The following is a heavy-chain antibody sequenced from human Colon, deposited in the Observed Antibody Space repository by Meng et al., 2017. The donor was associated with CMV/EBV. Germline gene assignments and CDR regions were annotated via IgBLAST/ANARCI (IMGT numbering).Heavy chain of an antibody. Sequence: QVLLVQSGAAVKKPGASLKVSCKASGYTLTDYYIHWVRQAPGQGLEWMGWIKPNSGDTNFAQKFQGRVTLTTDTSINTAYMEFTSLKSDDTALYFCAREVYNSGGVQMFDCWDQGPLVTVSS. J-gene: IGHJ5*01. D-gene: IGHD5-12*01. CDR3: AREVYNSGGVQMFDC. CDR2: IKPNSGDT. V-gene: IGHV1-2*02. CDR1: GYTLTDYY.